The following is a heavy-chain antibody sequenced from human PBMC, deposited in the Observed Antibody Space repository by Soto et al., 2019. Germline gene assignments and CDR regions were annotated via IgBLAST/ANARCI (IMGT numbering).Heavy chain of an antibody. V-gene: IGHV5-51*01. CDR2: IYPGDSDT. J-gene: IGHJ6*02. D-gene: IGHD3-16*01. CDR1: GYSFTNSW. Sequence: GESLKISCKVSGYSFTNSWIAWVRQMPGKGLEWMGIIYPGDSDTRYSPSFQGQVTISADKSISTAYLQWSSLQASDTAIYYCGGGGKSGLHGLDVWGQGTRVTVSS. CDR3: GGGGKSGLHGLDV.